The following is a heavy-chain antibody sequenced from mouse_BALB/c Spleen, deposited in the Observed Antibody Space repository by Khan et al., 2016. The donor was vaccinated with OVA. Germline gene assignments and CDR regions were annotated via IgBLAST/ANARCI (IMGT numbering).Heavy chain of an antibody. V-gene: IGHV1-77*01. J-gene: IGHJ3*01. CDR2: ISPGSGDT. D-gene: IGHD1-2*01. CDR1: GYTFTDYY. Sequence: QVQLQQSGAELARPGASVKLSCKASGYTFTDYYINWVKQRTGQGLEWIGEISPGSGDTYYNEKFKGKATLTADKSSTTAYLQLSSLTSEASAVYCGARRNYFGYTVAYWGQGTLVTVAA. CDR3: ARRNYFGYTVAY.